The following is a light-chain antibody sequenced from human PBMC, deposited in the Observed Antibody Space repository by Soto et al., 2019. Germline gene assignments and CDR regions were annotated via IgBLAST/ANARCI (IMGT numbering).Light chain of an antibody. Sequence: EIVMTQSPAALSVSVGERATLCCRASQSVSNYLAWYQQKPGQAPRLLMYDASNSATGIPARFSGYGSGTDFTLTISSLEPEDVAVYYCQQRYNWPPITFGQGTRLEIK. CDR1: QSVSNY. CDR3: QQRYNWPPIT. J-gene: IGKJ5*01. V-gene: IGKV3-11*01. CDR2: DAS.